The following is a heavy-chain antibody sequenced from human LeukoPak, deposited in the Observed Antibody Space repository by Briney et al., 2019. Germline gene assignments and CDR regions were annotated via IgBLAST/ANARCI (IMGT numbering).Heavy chain of an antibody. D-gene: IGHD5-24*01. CDR2: IYINPVTT. J-gene: IGHJ4*02. CDR1: GFIVGSNH. V-gene: IGHV3-66*01. CDR3: ARDGSNYYFDY. Sequence: GGSLRLSCAASGFIVGSNHMNWVRQTPGKGLEWVSIIYINPVTTHYADSVKGRFTISRDNSKNTLYLQMNNLRAEDSAVYYCARDGSNYYFDYWGQGTLVTVSS.